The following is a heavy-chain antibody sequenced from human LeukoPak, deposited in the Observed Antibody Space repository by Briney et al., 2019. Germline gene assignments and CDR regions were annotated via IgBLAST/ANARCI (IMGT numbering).Heavy chain of an antibody. CDR2: ISYDGSNK. CDR3: ATEGFDN. D-gene: IGHD1-14*01. J-gene: IGHJ4*02. CDR1: GFTFSSYA. Sequence: QSGGSLRLSCAASGFTFSSYAMHWVRQAPGKGLEWVAVISYDGSNKYYADSVKGRFTISRDNSKNTVYLEMNSLRAEDTAVYYCATEGFDNWGQGTLVSVSS. V-gene: IGHV3-30*04.